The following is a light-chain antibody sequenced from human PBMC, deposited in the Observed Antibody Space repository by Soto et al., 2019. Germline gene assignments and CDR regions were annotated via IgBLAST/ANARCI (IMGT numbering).Light chain of an antibody. CDR1: QSVDWY. CDR2: DAL. J-gene: IGKJ5*01. CDR3: QQRGEWPPGAT. V-gene: IGKV3-11*01. Sequence: DIVFTQSPATLYLSPGDRATLSCRAIQSVDWYVAWYQQKPGQAPRLLIYDALKRATGTPDRFSGSGSGTDFTLTISSLEPEDFAVYYCQQRGEWPPGATFGQGTRLEIK.